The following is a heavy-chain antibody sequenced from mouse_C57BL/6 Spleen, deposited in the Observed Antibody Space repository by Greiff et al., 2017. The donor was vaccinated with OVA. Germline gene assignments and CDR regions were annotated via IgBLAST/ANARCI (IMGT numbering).Heavy chain of an antibody. V-gene: IGHV1-55*01. J-gene: IGHJ1*03. CDR1: GYTFTSYW. Sequence: QVQLKQPGAELVKPGASVKMSCKASGYTFTSYWITWVKQRPGQGLEWIGDIYPGSGSTNYNEKFKSKATLTVDTSSRTAYMQLSSLTSEDSAVYYCARERYSNKLYFDVWGTGTTVTVSS. D-gene: IGHD2-5*01. CDR3: ARERYSNKLYFDV. CDR2: IYPGSGST.